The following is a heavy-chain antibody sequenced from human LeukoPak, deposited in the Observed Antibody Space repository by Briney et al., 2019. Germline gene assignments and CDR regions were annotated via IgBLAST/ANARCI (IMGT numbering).Heavy chain of an antibody. Sequence: SETLSLTCTVSGGSISSYYWSWIRQPPGKGLEWIGYIYTSGSTNYNPSLKSRVTISVDTSKNQFSLKLSSVTAADTAVYYCARQRGYSSSWFDAFDIWGQGTMVTVSS. V-gene: IGHV4-4*09. D-gene: IGHD6-13*01. CDR3: ARQRGYSSSWFDAFDI. CDR2: IYTSGST. CDR1: GGSISSYY. J-gene: IGHJ3*02.